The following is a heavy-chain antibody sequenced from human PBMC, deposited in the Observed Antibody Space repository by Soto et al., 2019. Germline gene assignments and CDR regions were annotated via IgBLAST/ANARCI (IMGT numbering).Heavy chain of an antibody. CDR2: ISYDGSNK. CDR1: GFTFSSYG. CDR3: AKGNRYCSGGSCPVDI. Sequence: QVQLVESGGGVVQPGRSLRLSCAASGFTFSSYGMHWVRQAPGKGLEWVAVISYDGSNKYYADSVKGRFTISRDNSKNTLYLQMNSLRAEDTAVYFCAKGNRYCSGGSCPVDIWGQGTMVTVSS. D-gene: IGHD2-15*01. V-gene: IGHV3-30*18. J-gene: IGHJ3*02.